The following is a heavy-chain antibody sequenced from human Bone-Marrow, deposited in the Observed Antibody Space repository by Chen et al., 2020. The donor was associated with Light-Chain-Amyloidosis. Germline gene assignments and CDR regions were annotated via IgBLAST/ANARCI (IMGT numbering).Heavy chain of an antibody. Sequence: EVQLVESGGGLVQPGGSLRLSCAASGFTFSSYWMSWVRQALGKGLEWVANIKQDGSEKYYVDSVKGRFTISRDNAKNSLYLQMNSLRAEDTAVYYCARGTYYYGSGSYNWFDPWGQGTLVTVSS. V-gene: IGHV3-7*01. D-gene: IGHD3-10*01. CDR2: IKQDGSEK. CDR1: GFTFSSYW. J-gene: IGHJ5*02. CDR3: ARGTYYYGSGSYNWFDP.